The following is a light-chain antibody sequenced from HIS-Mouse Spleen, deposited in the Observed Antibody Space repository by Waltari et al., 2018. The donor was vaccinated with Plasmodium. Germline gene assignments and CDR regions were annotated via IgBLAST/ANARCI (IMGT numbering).Light chain of an antibody. CDR1: SSDVGGYNY. V-gene: IGLV2-11*01. J-gene: IGLJ1*01. Sequence: QSALTQPRSVSGSPGQSVTIACTGTSSDVGGYNYVPWYQQPPCKAPKLMLYDVSKRPSGVPDRFSGSKSGNTASLTISGLQAEDEADYYCCSYAGSYTYVFGTGTKVTVL. CDR2: DVS. CDR3: CSYAGSYTYV.